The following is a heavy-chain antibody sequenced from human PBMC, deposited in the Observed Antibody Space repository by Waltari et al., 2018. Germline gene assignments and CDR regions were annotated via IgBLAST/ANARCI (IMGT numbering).Heavy chain of an antibody. CDR3: VKMNQMGAFDY. CDR1: GLPFSTVW. D-gene: IGHD2-8*01. CDR2: IKSQTGGGTT. Sequence: EVRLVESGGGLVKPGESLRISCAASGLPFSTVWMTWVRKAPGKGLEWVGRIKSQTGGGTTDYAAPVKGRFTILRDDSKNTLYLQMDSLKTEDTAVYYCVKMNQMGAFDYWGQGTLVTVSS. V-gene: IGHV3-15*01. J-gene: IGHJ4*02.